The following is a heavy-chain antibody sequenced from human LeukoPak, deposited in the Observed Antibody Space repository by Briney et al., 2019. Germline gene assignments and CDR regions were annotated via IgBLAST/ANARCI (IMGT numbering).Heavy chain of an antibody. V-gene: IGHV7-4-1*02. D-gene: IGHD5-18*01. Sequence: ASVKVSCKASGYTFTSYAMNWVRQAPGQGLEWMGWINTNTGNPTYAQGFTGRFVFSLDTSVSTAYLQISSLKAEDTAVYYCARAGQLWLPFGGAFDIWGQGTMVTVSS. CDR3: ARAGQLWLPFGGAFDI. CDR1: GYTFTSYA. CDR2: INTNTGNP. J-gene: IGHJ3*02.